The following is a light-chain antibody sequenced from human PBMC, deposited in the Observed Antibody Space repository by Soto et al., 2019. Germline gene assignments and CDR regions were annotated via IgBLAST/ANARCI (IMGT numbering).Light chain of an antibody. V-gene: IGKV3-11*01. CDR1: QSVSSF. J-gene: IGKJ2*01. CDR3: QQRSNWLYT. Sequence: EIVFTQSPATLSLSPGERATLSCRASQSVSSFLAWYQQKPRQAPTLLIYDAFNSATGIPSRFSGSGSGTDFTLTISILEPEDFAVYYCQQRSNWLYTFGQGTKVDIK. CDR2: DAF.